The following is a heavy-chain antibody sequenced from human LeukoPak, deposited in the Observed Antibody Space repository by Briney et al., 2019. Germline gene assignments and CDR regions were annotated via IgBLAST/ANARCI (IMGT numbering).Heavy chain of an antibody. Sequence: HPGGSLRLSCAASGFTFSSYAMSWVRQAPGKGLEWVSAISGSGGSTYYADSVKGRFTISRDNSKNTLYLQMNSLRAEDTAVYYCAKMVGATPSYCYTDVWGKGTTVTVPS. V-gene: IGHV3-23*01. CDR2: ISGSGGST. D-gene: IGHD1-26*01. CDR3: AKMVGATPSYCYTDV. J-gene: IGHJ6*03. CDR1: GFTFSSYA.